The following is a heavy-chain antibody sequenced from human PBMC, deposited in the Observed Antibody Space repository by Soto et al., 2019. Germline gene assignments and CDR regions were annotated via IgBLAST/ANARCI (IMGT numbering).Heavy chain of an antibody. CDR3: ATLRITMVRGVITKPYYFDY. Sequence: GASVKVSCKVSGYTLTELSMHWVRQAPGKGLEWMGGFDPEDGETIYAQKFQGRVTMTEDTSTDTAYMELSSLRSEDTAVYYCATLRITMVRGVITKPYYFDYWGQGTLVTVSS. CDR1: GYTLTELS. D-gene: IGHD3-10*01. CDR2: FDPEDGET. J-gene: IGHJ4*02. V-gene: IGHV1-24*01.